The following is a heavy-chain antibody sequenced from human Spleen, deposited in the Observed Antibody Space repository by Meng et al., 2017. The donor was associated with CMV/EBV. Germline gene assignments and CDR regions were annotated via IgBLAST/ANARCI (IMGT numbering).Heavy chain of an antibody. CDR1: TFSSYA. CDR3: ASGRRDTAMVVWMYYFDY. CDR2: IIPIFGTA. D-gene: IGHD5-18*01. Sequence: TFSSYAISWVRQAPGQGLEWMGGIIPIFGTANYAQKFQGRVTITTDESTSTAYMELSSLRSEDTAVYYCASGRRDTAMVVWMYYFDYWGQGTLVTVSS. V-gene: IGHV1-69*05. J-gene: IGHJ4*02.